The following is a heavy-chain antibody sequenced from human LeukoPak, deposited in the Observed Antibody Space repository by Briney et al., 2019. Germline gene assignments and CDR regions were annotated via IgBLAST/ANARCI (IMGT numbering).Heavy chain of an antibody. V-gene: IGHV1-18*01. CDR3: ARDAQVWFGELLYWFDP. CDR1: GYTFTSYG. D-gene: IGHD3-10*01. CDR2: ISAYNGNT. Sequence: GASVTVSFKASGYTFTSYGISWVRQAPGQGLEWMGWISAYNGNTNYAQKLQGRVTMTTDTSTSTAYMELRSLRSDDTAVYYCARDAQVWFGELLYWFDPWGQGTLVTVSS. J-gene: IGHJ5*02.